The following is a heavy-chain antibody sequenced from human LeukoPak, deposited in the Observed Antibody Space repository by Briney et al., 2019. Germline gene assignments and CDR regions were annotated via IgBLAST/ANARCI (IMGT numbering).Heavy chain of an antibody. CDR1: GGSITTTNW. Sequence: SETLSLTCAVSGGSITTTNWWSWVRQPPGKGLEWIGEVHLSGATNYNQSLESRVTISVDSSKNQFSLKLSSVTAADTAVYYCARRPSNVDIVATTPYGMDVWGQGTTVTVSS. V-gene: IGHV4-4*02. D-gene: IGHD5-12*01. CDR2: VHLSGAT. J-gene: IGHJ6*02. CDR3: ARRPSNVDIVATTPYGMDV.